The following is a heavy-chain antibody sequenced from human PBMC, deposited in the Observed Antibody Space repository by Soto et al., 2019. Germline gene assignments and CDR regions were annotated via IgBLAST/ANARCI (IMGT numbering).Heavy chain of an antibody. CDR2: IYHSGST. CDR3: ARALYCSGGSCYPLRGMDV. V-gene: IGHV4-38-2*01. Sequence: SEALSVTCAVSVYSISIGYYWGCIRQPPVKGLEWIGTIYHSGSTYYNPSLKSRVTISVDTSKNQFSLKLNSVTAADTAVYYCARALYCSGGSCYPLRGMDVWGLGTTVTVSS. CDR1: VYSISIGYY. J-gene: IGHJ6*02. D-gene: IGHD2-15*01.